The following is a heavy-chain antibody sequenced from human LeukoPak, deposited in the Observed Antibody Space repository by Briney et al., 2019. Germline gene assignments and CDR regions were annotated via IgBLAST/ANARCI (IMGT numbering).Heavy chain of an antibody. CDR2: IKQDGSEK. D-gene: IGHD5-24*01. Sequence: PGGSLRLSCTASGFTFSSYWMNWVRQAPGKGLEWVANIKQDGSEKYCVVSVKGRFTISRDNAKKSLYLQMNSLRAEDTAVYYCARETEMANLDYWGQGTLVTVSS. V-gene: IGHV3-7*04. CDR1: GFTFSSYW. CDR3: ARETEMANLDY. J-gene: IGHJ4*02.